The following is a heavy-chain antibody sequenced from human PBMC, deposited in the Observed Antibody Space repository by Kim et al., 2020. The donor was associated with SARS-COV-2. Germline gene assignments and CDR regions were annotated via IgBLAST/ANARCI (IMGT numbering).Heavy chain of an antibody. V-gene: IGHV3-23*03. J-gene: IGHJ3*02. Sequence: GGSLRLSCAASGFTFSSYAMSWVRQAPGKGLEWVSVIYSGGSSTYYADSVKGRFTISRDNSKNTLYLQMNSLRAEDTAVYYCAKSRGVRGATLSLWGSDLGAFDIWGQGTMVTVSS. CDR3: AKSRGVRGATLSLWGSDLGAFDI. D-gene: IGHD3-10*01. CDR1: GFTFSSYA. CDR2: IYSGGSST.